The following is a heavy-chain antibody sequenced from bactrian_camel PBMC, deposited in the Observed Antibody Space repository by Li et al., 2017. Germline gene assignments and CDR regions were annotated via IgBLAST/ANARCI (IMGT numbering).Heavy chain of an antibody. J-gene: IGHJ6*01. D-gene: IGHD2*01. Sequence: EVQLVESGGGSVQAGGSLRLSCAASGITYTHNVVGWFRQAPGKEREAVATIYCADYSTNYADSVKGRFTISKDNAKNILYLQMNNLQPEDTAMYYCAADAYCSGGHCYSACGFWGQGTQVTVS. V-gene: IGHV3S59*01. CDR2: IYCADYST. CDR1: GITYTHNV. CDR3: AADAYCSGGHCYSACGF.